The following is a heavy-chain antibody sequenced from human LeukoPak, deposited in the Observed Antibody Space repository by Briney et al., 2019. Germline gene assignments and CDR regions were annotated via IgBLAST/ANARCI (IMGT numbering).Heavy chain of an antibody. V-gene: IGHV4-34*01. D-gene: IGHD3-3*01. CDR3: ARGWGGYWVFDY. CDR2: INHSGST. Sequence: SETLSLTCAVYGGSFRGYYWSWIRQPPGKGLEWIGEINHSGSTNYNPSLKSRVTISVDTSKNQFSLKLSSVTAADTAVYYCARGWGGYWVFDYWGQGTLVTVSS. J-gene: IGHJ4*02. CDR1: GGSFRGYY.